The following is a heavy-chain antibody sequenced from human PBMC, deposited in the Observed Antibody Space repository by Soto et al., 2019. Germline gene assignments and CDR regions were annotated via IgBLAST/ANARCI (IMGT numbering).Heavy chain of an antibody. CDR1: GGSFSGYY. J-gene: IGHJ4*02. CDR2: INHSGST. D-gene: IGHD4-17*01. V-gene: IGHV4-34*01. CDR3: ASHGDYAKVDY. Sequence: QVHLQQWGAGLLKPSETLSLTCAVYGGSFSGYYWSWIRQPPGKGLEWIGEINHSGSTNYNPSLKSRVTISVDTSKNQFSLKLSSVTAADTAVYYCASHGDYAKVDYWGQGTLVTVSS.